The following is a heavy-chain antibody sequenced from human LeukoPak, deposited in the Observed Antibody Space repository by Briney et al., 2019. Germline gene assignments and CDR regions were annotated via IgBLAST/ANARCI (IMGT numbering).Heavy chain of an antibody. D-gene: IGHD6-13*01. V-gene: IGHV3-66*01. CDR2: IYSGGST. CDR1: GFTVSSNY. Sequence: PGGSLRLSCAASGFTVSSNYMSWVRQAPGKGLEWVSVIYSGGSTYYADSVKGRFTISRDNSKNTLYLQMNSLRAEDTAVYYCASGSRGSSWYDAHKKNYYYYMDVWGKGTTVTISS. CDR3: ASGSRGSSWYDAHKKNYYYYMDV. J-gene: IGHJ6*03.